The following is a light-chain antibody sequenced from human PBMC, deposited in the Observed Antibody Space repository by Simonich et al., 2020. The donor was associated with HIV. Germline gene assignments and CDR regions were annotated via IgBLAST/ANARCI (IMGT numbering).Light chain of an antibody. V-gene: IGKV3-15*01. CDR2: GAS. Sequence: EIVLTQSPATLSLSPGERATLSCGASQSVSSSYLAWYQQKLGQAPRLLIYGASTRATGIPARFSGSGSGTEFTLTISSLQSEDFAVYYCQQYNKWPPLTFGGGTKVEMK. CDR3: QQYNKWPPLT. CDR1: QSVSSSY. J-gene: IGKJ4*01.